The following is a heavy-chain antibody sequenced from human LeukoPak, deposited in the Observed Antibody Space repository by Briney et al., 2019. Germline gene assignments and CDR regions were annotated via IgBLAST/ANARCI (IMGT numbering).Heavy chain of an antibody. CDR1: GGTFSSYA. CDR2: IIPIFGTA. J-gene: IGHJ4*02. D-gene: IGHD1-26*01. CDR3: AREKGSWGVFDY. V-gene: IGHV1-69*13. Sequence: SVKVSCKASGGTFSSYAISWVRQAPGQGLEWMGGIIPIFGTANYAQKFQGRVTITADESTTTVYMELSSLRSEDTAVYYCAREKGSWGVFDYWGQGTLVTVSS.